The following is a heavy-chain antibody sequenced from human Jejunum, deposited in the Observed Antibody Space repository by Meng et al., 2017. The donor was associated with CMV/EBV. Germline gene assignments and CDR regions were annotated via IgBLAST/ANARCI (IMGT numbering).Heavy chain of an antibody. J-gene: IGHJ4*02. V-gene: IGHV4-59*01. CDR1: GGSMRSNY. D-gene: IGHD5-24*01. CDR3: ASVEMATPTLVH. Sequence: QVQLQESGPGLVKPSETLSVTCTVSGGSMRSNYWSWIRQPPGKGLEWIGYIYHSGTTMYNPSLESRVTISVDTSRNQFSLKLSSVIAADTAVYYCASVEMATPTLVHWGQGTLVTVSS. CDR2: IYHSGTT.